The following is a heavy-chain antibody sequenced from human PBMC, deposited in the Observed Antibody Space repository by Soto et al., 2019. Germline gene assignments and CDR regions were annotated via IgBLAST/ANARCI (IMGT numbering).Heavy chain of an antibody. J-gene: IGHJ6*02. CDR2: IIPILGIA. V-gene: IGHV1-69*02. Sequence: QVQLVQSGAAVKKPGSSVKVSCKASGGTFSSYTISWVRQAPGQGLEWMGRIIPILGIANYAQKFQGRVTITADKSTSTAHMELSSLRSEDTAVYYCARRSQGYYGSGANGPPSGGLSMDVWGQGTTVTVSS. CDR3: ARRSQGYYGSGANGPPSGGLSMDV. CDR1: GGTFSSYT. D-gene: IGHD3-10*01.